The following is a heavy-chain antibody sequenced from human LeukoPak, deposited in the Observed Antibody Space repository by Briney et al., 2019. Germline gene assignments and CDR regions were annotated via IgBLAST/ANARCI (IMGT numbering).Heavy chain of an antibody. J-gene: IGHJ4*02. CDR1: GFTFSSYA. Sequence: GRSLRLSCAASGFTFSSYAMHWVRQAPGKGLEWVAVISYDGSNKYYADSVKGRFTISRDNSKNTLYLQMNSLRAEDTAVYYCARDLYYYDSGRDAPLDYRGQGTLVTVSS. CDR2: ISYDGSNK. CDR3: ARDLYYYDSGRDAPLDY. D-gene: IGHD3-22*01. V-gene: IGHV3-30*04.